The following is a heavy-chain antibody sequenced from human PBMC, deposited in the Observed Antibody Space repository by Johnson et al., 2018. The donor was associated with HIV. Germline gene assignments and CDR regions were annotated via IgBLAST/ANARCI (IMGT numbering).Heavy chain of an antibody. CDR3: ARSDVDIVDTILFDI. D-gene: IGHD5-12*01. Sequence: VQLVESGGGLVQPGRSLRLSCAASGFTFSSYAMHWVRQAPGKGLEYVSAISSNGGSTYYANSVKGRFTISRDNSKNTLYLQMGSLRVEDMAVYYCARSDVDIVDTILFDIWGQGTMVTVSS. CDR1: GFTFSSYA. J-gene: IGHJ3*02. CDR2: ISSNGGST. V-gene: IGHV3-64*01.